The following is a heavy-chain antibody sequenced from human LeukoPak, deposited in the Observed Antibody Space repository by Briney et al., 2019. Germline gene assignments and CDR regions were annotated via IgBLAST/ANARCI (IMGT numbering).Heavy chain of an antibody. V-gene: IGHV1-8*01. CDR1: GYTFTSYD. CDR3: ARGAQTIFGVVIRAAGWLDP. Sequence: ASVKVSCKASGYTFTSYDINWVRQATGQGLEWMGWMNPNSGNTGYAQKFQGRVAMTRSTSISTAYMELSSLRSEDTAAYYCARGAQTIFGVVIRAAGWLDPWGQGTLVTVSS. CDR2: MNPNSGNT. J-gene: IGHJ5*02. D-gene: IGHD3-3*01.